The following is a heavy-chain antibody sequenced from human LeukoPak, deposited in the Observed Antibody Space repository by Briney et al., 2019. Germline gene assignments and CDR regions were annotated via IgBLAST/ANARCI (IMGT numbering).Heavy chain of an antibody. CDR3: AKGAYYYDSSGPPGN. Sequence: GGSLRLSCAASGFTFSSYWMHWVRQAPGKGLEWVSGISWNSGSIGYADSVKGRFTISRDNAKNSLYLQMNSLRAEDTALYYCAKGAYYYDSSGPPGNWGQGTLVTVSS. D-gene: IGHD3-22*01. CDR1: GFTFSSYW. CDR2: ISWNSGSI. V-gene: IGHV3-9*01. J-gene: IGHJ4*02.